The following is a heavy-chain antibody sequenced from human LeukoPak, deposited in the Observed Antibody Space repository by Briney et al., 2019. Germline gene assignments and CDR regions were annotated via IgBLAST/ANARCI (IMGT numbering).Heavy chain of an antibody. CDR3: ARVVSPDYDYVWGSYRGNWFDP. D-gene: IGHD3-16*02. J-gene: IGHJ5*02. CDR1: GGTFSGYA. CDR2: IIPIFGTA. V-gene: IGHV1-69*06. Sequence: ASVKVSCKASGGTFSGYAISWVRQAPGQGLEWMGGIIPIFGTANYAQKFQGRVTITADKSTSTAYMELSSLRFEDTAVYYCARVVSPDYDYVWGSYRGNWFDPWGQGTLVTVSS.